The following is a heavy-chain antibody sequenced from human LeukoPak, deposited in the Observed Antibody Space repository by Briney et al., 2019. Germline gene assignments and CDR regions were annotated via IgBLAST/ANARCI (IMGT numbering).Heavy chain of an antibody. D-gene: IGHD3-16*01. J-gene: IGHJ4*02. CDR3: ASSLGEFLFDY. CDR2: ISYDGSNK. V-gene: IGHV3-30-3*02. CDR1: GFTFSSYA. Sequence: GGSLRLSCAASGFTFSSYAMHWVRQAPGKGLEWVAVISYDGSNKYYADSVKGRFTISRDNSKNTLYLQMNSLRAEDTAVYYCASSLGEFLFDYWGQGTLVTVSS.